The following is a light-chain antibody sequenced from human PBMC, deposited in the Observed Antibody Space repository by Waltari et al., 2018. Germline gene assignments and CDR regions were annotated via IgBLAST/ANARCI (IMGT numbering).Light chain of an antibody. J-gene: IGLJ3*02. CDR1: GYSSASA. Sequence: QLVLTQSPSASASLGASVKLTCTLTGYSSASAIAWHQQQPEKGPRYLMNVNSDGSHDKADGIPERFSGSSAGAERYLIISRLQSDDEADYFCQTWGMNIQVFGGGTRLTVL. CDR2: VNSDGSH. V-gene: IGLV4-69*01. CDR3: QTWGMNIQV.